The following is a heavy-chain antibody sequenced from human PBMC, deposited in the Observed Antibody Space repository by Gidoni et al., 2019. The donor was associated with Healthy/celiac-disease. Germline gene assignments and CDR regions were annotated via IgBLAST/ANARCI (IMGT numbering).Heavy chain of an antibody. CDR2: IYYSGNT. D-gene: IGHD3-10*01. CDR3: VRDHEGRGRLDYFEY. J-gene: IGHJ4*02. Sequence: QVQLHESGPGLVTPWETLSLTCVVSGASISRHNWWIWVRQPPGKGLEWIGEIYYSGNTNYNPSLKSRVSMSVDTSKNKFSLNLISVTAADTAVYYCVRDHEGRGRLDYFEYWGQGNLVTVSS. V-gene: IGHV4-4*02. CDR1: GASISRHNW.